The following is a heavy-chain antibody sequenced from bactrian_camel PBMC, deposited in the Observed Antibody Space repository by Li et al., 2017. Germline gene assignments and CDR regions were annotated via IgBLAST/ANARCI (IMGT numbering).Heavy chain of an antibody. D-gene: IGHD6*01. CDR2: TGADGST. Sequence: HVQLVESGGGSVQAGESLRLSCTAPGFSANGCGIDWFRQAAGKPRRWIVSTGADGSTVYADSVKGRFTASKDKDKNTLYLQTSSLRPEDTAMYYCAAGEDTVVAGDLRCALPDHVNWGQGTQVTVS. CDR3: AAGEDTVVAGDLRCALPDHVN. V-gene: IGHV3S55*01. CDR1: GFSANGCG. J-gene: IGHJ4*01.